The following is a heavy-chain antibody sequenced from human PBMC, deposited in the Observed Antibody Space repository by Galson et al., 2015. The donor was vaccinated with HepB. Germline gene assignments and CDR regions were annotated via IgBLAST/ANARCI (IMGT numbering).Heavy chain of an antibody. CDR3: AREYCSSSSCLQDY. V-gene: IGHV3-33*08. J-gene: IGHJ4*02. CDR1: GFIFSSYG. D-gene: IGHD2-2*01. CDR2: IWYDGSRK. Sequence: SLRLSCAVSGFIFSSYGMHWVRQAPGKGLEWVAVIWYDGSRKYHADSLKGRFTISRDNSKNTLYLQMSDLRAEDTAVYYCAREYCSSSSCLQDYWGQGTLVTVSS.